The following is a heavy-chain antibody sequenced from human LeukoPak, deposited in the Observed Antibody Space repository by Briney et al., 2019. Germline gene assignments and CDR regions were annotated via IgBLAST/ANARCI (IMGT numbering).Heavy chain of an antibody. D-gene: IGHD5-18*01. CDR1: GYTFTSYG. Sequence: GASVKVSCKASGYTFTSYGISWVRQAPGQGLEWMGWISAYNGNTNYAQKLQGRVTMTTDTSTSTAYMELRSLRSDDTAVYYCARATAMVRVVGYCFDYWGQGTLVTVSS. CDR2: ISAYNGNT. J-gene: IGHJ4*02. V-gene: IGHV1-18*01. CDR3: ARATAMVRVVGYCFDY.